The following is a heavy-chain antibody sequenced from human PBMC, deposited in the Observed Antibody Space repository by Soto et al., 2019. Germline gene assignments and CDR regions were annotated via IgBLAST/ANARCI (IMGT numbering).Heavy chain of an antibody. J-gene: IGHJ6*02. CDR3: ARLFGDYNYSYGLDV. D-gene: IGHD2-21*01. CDR2: IYYSGST. CDR1: GGSISSSNYY. Sequence: QLQLQESGPGLVKPSETLSLTCTVSGGSISSSNYYWGWIRQPPGKGLEWIGSIYYSGSTYYNPSLKSRVTISVDTSKNQFSLKLSSVTAADTAVYYCARLFGDYNYSYGLDVWGQGTTVTVSS. V-gene: IGHV4-39*01.